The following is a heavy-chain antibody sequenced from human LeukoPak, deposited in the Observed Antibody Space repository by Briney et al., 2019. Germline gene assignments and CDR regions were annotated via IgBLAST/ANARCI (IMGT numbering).Heavy chain of an antibody. CDR3: ARDRLSSGWYSGFDY. D-gene: IGHD6-19*01. V-gene: IGHV4-59*01. CDR2: IYYSGST. Sequence: SETLSLTCTVSGGSISSYYWSWIRQPPGKGLEWIRYIYYSGSTNYNPSLKSRVTISVDTSKNQFSLKLSSVTAADTAVYYYARDRLSSGWYSGFDYWGQGTLVTVSS. J-gene: IGHJ4*02. CDR1: GGSISSYY.